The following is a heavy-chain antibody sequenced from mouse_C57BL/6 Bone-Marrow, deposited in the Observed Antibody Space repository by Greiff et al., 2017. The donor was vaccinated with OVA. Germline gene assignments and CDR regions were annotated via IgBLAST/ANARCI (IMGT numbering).Heavy chain of an antibody. J-gene: IGHJ2*01. CDR3: ARKGYYGNFDY. CDR2: ISNGGGST. D-gene: IGHD1-1*01. CDR1: GFTFSDYY. Sequence: EVQLVESGGGLVQPGGSLKLSCAASGFTFSDYYMYWVRQTPETRLEWVAYISNGGGSTYYPDTVKGRFTISRDNAKNTLYLQMSRLKSEDTAMYYCARKGYYGNFDYWGQGTTLTVSS. V-gene: IGHV5-12*01.